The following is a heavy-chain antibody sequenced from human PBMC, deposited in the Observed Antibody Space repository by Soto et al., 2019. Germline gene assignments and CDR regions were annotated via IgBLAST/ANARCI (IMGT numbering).Heavy chain of an antibody. Sequence: GSLRLSCAASGFTFSSYAMHWVRQAPGKGLEWVAVISYDGSNKYYADSVKGRFTISRDNSKNTLYLQMNSLRAEDTAVYYCARAGDSSSWYLEGDWFDPWGQGTLVTVSS. CDR1: GFTFSSYA. CDR3: ARAGDSSSWYLEGDWFDP. V-gene: IGHV3-30-3*01. J-gene: IGHJ5*02. CDR2: ISYDGSNK. D-gene: IGHD6-13*01.